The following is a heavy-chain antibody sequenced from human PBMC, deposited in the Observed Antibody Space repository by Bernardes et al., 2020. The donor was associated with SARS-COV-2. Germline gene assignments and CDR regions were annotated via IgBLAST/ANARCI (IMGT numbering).Heavy chain of an antibody. Sequence: SETLSLTCTVSSGSITSYSWSWIRQPPGKRLEWIGYISYSGSTIYNPSLKSRLTMSLDTSKNQFSLNLSSVTAADTAVYYCARHRSSVNTDFDHWGQGTLVTVSS. J-gene: IGHJ5*02. V-gene: IGHV4-59*08. CDR2: ISYSGST. D-gene: IGHD6-19*01. CDR3: ARHRSSVNTDFDH. CDR1: SGSITSYS.